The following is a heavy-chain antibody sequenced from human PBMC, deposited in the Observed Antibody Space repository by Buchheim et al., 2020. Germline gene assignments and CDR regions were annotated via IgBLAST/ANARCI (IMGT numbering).Heavy chain of an antibody. V-gene: IGHV1-46*03. D-gene: IGHD2-8*01. CDR2: INPSGGST. CDR3: ARGEEDIVLMVYAIGCDY. J-gene: IGHJ4*02. Sequence: QVQLVQSGAEVKKPGASVKVSCKASGYTFTSYYMHWVRQAPGQGLEWMGIINPSGGSTSYAQKFQGRVTMTRDTSTSTVYMELGRLRSEDTAVYYRARGEEDIVLMVYAIGCDYWGQGTL. CDR1: GYTFTSYY.